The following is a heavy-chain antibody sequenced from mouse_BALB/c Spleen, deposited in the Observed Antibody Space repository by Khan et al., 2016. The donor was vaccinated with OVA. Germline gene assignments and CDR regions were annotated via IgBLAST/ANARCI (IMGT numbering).Heavy chain of an antibody. D-gene: IGHD2-13*01. CDR2: IDTETGNT. V-gene: IGHV14-1*02. Sequence: VQLKESGAELVRPGALVNLSCKASGFNFKDYYMHWVKQTPEQGLEWIGWIDTETGNTIYAPKFQGKASISSDTSSNTAYLQLSSLTSEDTAVYCCTRDGESPGFAYWGQGTLVTVSA. CDR3: TRDGESPGFAY. CDR1: GFNFKDYY. J-gene: IGHJ3*01.